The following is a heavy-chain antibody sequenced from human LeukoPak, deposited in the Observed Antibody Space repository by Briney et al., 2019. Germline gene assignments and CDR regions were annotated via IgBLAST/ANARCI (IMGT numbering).Heavy chain of an antibody. J-gene: IGHJ4*02. CDR1: GFTFSSYD. CDR3: AGERPSSSWYDY. V-gene: IGHV3-48*03. CDR2: ISSSGSAT. Sequence: PEGSLRLSCAASGFTFSSYDMNWVRQAPGKGLEWVSYISSSGSATYYADSVKGRFTISRDNAKNSLFLQMNSLRAEDTAVYYCAGERPSSSWYDYWGQGTLVTVSS. D-gene: IGHD6-13*01.